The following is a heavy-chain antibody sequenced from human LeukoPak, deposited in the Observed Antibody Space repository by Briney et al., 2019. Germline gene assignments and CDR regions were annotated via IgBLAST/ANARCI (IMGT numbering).Heavy chain of an antibody. CDR3: ARVEMATIKAAFDI. CDR1: GYTFTSDY. Sequence: ASVKVSCKASGYTFTSDYMHWVRQAPGQGREWMGIINPSGGSTSYAQNFQGRVTMTRDTSTSTVYMELSSLRSEDTAVYYCARVEMATIKAAFDIWGQGTMVTVSS. CDR2: INPSGGST. D-gene: IGHD5-24*01. J-gene: IGHJ3*02. V-gene: IGHV1-46*01.